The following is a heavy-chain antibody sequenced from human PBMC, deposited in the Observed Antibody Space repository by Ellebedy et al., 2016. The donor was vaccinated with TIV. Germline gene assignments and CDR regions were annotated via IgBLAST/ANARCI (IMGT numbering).Heavy chain of an antibody. CDR2: IIPIFGTA. J-gene: IGHJ6*02. Sequence: AASVKVSCKAPGGTLSSYAISWVRQAAGQGVEWVGGIIPIFGTANYAQKFQGRVTITADESTSTAYMELSSLRSEDTAVYYCASAVAGRYYYYNGMDVWGQGTTVTVSS. CDR1: GGTLSSYA. CDR3: ASAVAGRYYYYNGMDV. V-gene: IGHV1-69*13. D-gene: IGHD6-19*01.